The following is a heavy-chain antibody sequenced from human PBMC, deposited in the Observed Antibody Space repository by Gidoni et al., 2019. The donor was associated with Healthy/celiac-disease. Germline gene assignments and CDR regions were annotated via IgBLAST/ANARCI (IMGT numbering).Heavy chain of an antibody. D-gene: IGHD3-22*01. J-gene: IGHJ4*02. CDR3: AKGLRITMIVYDY. Sequence: EVQLLESGGGLVQPGGSLRLSCAASGFTFSSYAMSWVRQAPGKGLEWVSAISGSGGSIYYADSVKGRFTISRDNSKNTLYLQMNSLRAEDTAVYYCAKGLRITMIVYDYWGQGTLVTVSS. V-gene: IGHV3-23*01. CDR2: ISGSGGSI. CDR1: GFTFSSYA.